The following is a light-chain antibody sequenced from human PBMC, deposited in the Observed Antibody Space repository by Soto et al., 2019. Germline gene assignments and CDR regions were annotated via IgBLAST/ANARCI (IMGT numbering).Light chain of an antibody. V-gene: IGKV1-9*01. CDR3: QELNTYPLT. J-gene: IGKJ5*01. CDR2: GAS. Sequence: DIQLTQSPSFLSASVGDRVTITCRASQGISSYLAWYQQKPGKAPKVLIYGASTLRSGVPSRFSGSGSGTEFPRARSSLPPEDFATYYCQELNTYPLTCGQGTRLEIE. CDR1: QGISSY.